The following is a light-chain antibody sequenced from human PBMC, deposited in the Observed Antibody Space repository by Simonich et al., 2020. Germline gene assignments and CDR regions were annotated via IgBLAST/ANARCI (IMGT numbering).Light chain of an antibody. Sequence: IVMTQSPATLSVSPGERATHTCRASQSGSSNLAWYQQKPGQAPRLLIYGASTRDTGIPARFSGSGSGTEFTLTISSMQSEDFAVYYCQQYNNWPRTFGQGTKVEIK. CDR2: GAS. V-gene: IGKV3-15*01. CDR3: QQYNNWPRT. CDR1: QSGSSN. J-gene: IGKJ1*01.